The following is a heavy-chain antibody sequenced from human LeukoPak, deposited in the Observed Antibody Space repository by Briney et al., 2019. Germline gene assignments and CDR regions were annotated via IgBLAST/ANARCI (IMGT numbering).Heavy chain of an antibody. CDR3: ANANYYGSGSYEQYWFDP. J-gene: IGHJ5*02. D-gene: IGHD3-10*01. CDR1: GYSISSGYY. Sequence: SETLSLTCTVSGYSISSGYYWGWIRQPPGKGLEWIGSIYHSGSTYYNPSLESRVTISVDTSKNQFSLKLSSVTAADTAVYYCANANYYGSGSYEQYWFDPWGQGTLVTVSS. CDR2: IYHSGST. V-gene: IGHV4-38-2*02.